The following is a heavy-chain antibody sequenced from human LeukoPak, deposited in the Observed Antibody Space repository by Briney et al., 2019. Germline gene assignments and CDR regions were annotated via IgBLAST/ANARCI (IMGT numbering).Heavy chain of an antibody. CDR3: ARHKDVVPAATLPNWFDP. CDR2: IYPGDSDT. D-gene: IGHD2-2*01. Sequence: GESLKISCQGSGYSFTSYWIGLVRQMPGKGLELIWIIYPGDSDTRYSPSFQGQVTISADKSISTAYLQWSSLKASDTAMYYCARHKDVVPAATLPNWFDPWGQGTLVTVSS. V-gene: IGHV5-51*01. J-gene: IGHJ5*02. CDR1: GYSFTSYW.